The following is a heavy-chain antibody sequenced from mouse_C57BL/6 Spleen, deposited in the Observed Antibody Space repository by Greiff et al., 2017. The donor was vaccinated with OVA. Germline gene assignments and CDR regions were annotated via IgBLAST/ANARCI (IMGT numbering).Heavy chain of an antibody. D-gene: IGHD1-1*01. CDR3: GRGDGSSYWYIDV. V-gene: IGHV1-69*01. CDR2: IDPSDSDT. Sequence: VQLVESGAELVLPGASVKLSCKASGYAFTSYWMHWVKQRPGQGLEWIGAIDPSDSDTNYNQKFKGKATLTADKSSSTAYMQLSSLTSEDSAVYYCGRGDGSSYWYIDVWGTVTTVTVSS. J-gene: IGHJ1*03. CDR1: GYAFTSYW.